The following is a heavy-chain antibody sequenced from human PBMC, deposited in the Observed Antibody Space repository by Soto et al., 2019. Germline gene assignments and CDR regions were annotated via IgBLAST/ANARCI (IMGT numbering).Heavy chain of an antibody. J-gene: IGHJ5*02. V-gene: IGHV5-51*01. CDR2: IYPSDSKV. Sequence: GESLKISCKTSGYTFSSYWIVWVRQMPGKGLEWMGIIYPSDSKVKYSPSVEGQVTMSADKSISTAYLQWSGLKASDTAIYFCARGNVANFFEPWGQGTPVTVSS. CDR1: GYTFSSYW. CDR3: ARGNVANFFEP.